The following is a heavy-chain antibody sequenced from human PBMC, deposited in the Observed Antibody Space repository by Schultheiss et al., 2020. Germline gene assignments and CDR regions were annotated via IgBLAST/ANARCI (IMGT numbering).Heavy chain of an antibody. CDR2: IYHSGST. CDR1: GGSISSSSYY. V-gene: IGHV4-30-2*01. D-gene: IGHD4-17*01. Sequence: SETLSLTCTVSGGSISSSSYYWSWIRQPPGKGLEWIGYIYHSGSTYYNPSLKSRVTISVDRSKNQFSLKLSSVTAADTAVYYCARVRGDGDYDGWFDPWGQGTLVTVSS. CDR3: ARVRGDGDYDGWFDP. J-gene: IGHJ5*02.